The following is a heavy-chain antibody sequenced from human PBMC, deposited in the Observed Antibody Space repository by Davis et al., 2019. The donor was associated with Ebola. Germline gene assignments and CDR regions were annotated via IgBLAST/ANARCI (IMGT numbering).Heavy chain of an antibody. D-gene: IGHD1-20*01. CDR1: GFTFSSYE. Sequence: GESLKISCAASGFTFSSYEMNWVRQAPGKGLEWVSYISSSGSTIYYADSVKGRFTISRDNAKNSLYMQMNSLRAEDTAVYYCARTNWKVINDYWGQGTLVTVSS. J-gene: IGHJ4*02. CDR3: ARTNWKVINDY. CDR2: ISSSGSTI. V-gene: IGHV3-48*03.